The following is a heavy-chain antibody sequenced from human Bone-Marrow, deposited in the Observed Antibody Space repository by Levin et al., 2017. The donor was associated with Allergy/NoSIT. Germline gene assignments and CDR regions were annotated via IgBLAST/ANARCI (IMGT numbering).Heavy chain of an antibody. CDR3: AKDPGRLWFGEVPHLDY. Sequence: GGSLRLSCAASGFTFSSYAMSWVRQAPGKGLEWVSAISGSGGSTYYADSVKGRFTISRDNSKNTLYLQMNSLRAEDTAVYYCAKDPGRLWFGEVPHLDYWGQGTLVTVSS. V-gene: IGHV3-23*01. CDR1: GFTFSSYA. D-gene: IGHD3-10*01. J-gene: IGHJ4*02. CDR2: ISGSGGST.